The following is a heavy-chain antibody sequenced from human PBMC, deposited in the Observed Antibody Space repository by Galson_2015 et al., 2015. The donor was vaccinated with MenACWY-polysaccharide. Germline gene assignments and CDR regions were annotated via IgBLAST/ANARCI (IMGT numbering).Heavy chain of an antibody. Sequence: SLRLSCAASGFTFSDYAIHWVRQAPGKGLEWVAVISFDGQYSGFADSVRGRFTISRDNSIDIVYLQMNGLRIEDTTVYHCARGRYIVPDADFDPWGQGTLVAVSS. CDR2: ISFDGQYS. CDR1: GFTFSDYA. D-gene: IGHD6-19*01. CDR3: ARGRYIVPDADFDP. J-gene: IGHJ5*02. V-gene: IGHV3-30*04.